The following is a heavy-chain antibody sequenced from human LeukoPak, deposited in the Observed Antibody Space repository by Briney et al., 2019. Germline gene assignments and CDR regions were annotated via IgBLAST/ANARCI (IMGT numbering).Heavy chain of an antibody. CDR2: IYYSGST. V-gene: IGHV4-30-4*08. J-gene: IGHJ3*02. CDR3: ARVWSSGWYQGHDAFDI. Sequence: PSQTLSLTCTVSGGSISSGDYYWSWIRQPPGKGREWIGYIYYSGSTYYNPSLKSRVTISVDTSKNQFSLKLSSVTAADTAVYHCARVWSSGWYQGHDAFDIWGQGTMVTVSS. CDR1: GGSISSGDYY. D-gene: IGHD6-19*01.